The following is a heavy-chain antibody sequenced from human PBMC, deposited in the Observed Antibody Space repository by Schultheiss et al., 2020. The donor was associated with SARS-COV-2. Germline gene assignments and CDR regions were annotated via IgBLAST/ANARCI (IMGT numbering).Heavy chain of an antibody. V-gene: IGHV3-30*18. J-gene: IGHJ4*02. CDR1: GFTFSSYA. D-gene: IGHD2-2*01. CDR3: AKDTAMSLPVDTIDY. Sequence: GGSLRLSCAASGFTFSSYAMHWVRQAPGKGLEWVAVISYDGSNKYYADSVKGRFTISRDNSKNTLYLQMNSLRAEDTAVYYCAKDTAMSLPVDTIDYWGQGTLVTVSS. CDR2: ISYDGSNK.